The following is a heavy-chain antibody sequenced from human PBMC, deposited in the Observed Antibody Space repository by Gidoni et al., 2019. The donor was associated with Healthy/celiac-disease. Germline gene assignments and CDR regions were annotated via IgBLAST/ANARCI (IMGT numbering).Heavy chain of an antibody. Sequence: EVQLLESGGGLVQPGGSLRLSCSASGFTFSSYAMSWVRQAPGKGLEWVSAISGSGGSTYYADSVKGRFTISRDNSKNTLYLQMNSLRAEDTAVYYCAKRRYSGSYYHYWGQGTLVTVSS. V-gene: IGHV3-23*01. J-gene: IGHJ4*02. CDR2: ISGSGGST. D-gene: IGHD1-26*01. CDR1: GFTFSSYA. CDR3: AKRRYSGSYYHY.